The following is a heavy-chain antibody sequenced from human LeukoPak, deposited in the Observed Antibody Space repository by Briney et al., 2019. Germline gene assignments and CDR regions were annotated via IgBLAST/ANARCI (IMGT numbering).Heavy chain of an antibody. CDR2: IYYSGST. V-gene: IGHV4-39*01. CDR1: ARSISSSSYY. CDR3: ARIDHGTGDY. D-gene: IGHD1-14*01. Sequence: SQTLSLTSTVPARSISSSSYYWAWIRQPPGRGLEWIGSIYYSGSTYYNPSLKSRVTISADTPKNQFSLKLSSVTAADTAVYYCARIDHGTGDYWGQGTLVTVSS. J-gene: IGHJ4*02.